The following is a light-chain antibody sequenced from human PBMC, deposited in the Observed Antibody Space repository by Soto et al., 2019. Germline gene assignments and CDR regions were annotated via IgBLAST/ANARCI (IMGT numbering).Light chain of an antibody. CDR2: DAS. J-gene: IGKJ3*01. CDR1: QSISSW. Sequence: DIQMTQSPSTLSASVGDRVTITCRASQSISSWLAWYQQKPGKAPKLLIYDASSLESGVPSRFSGSGSGTEFTLTISSLQPDDFATYCCQQYNRYSLFTFGPGTKVDIK. CDR3: QQYNRYSLFT. V-gene: IGKV1-5*01.